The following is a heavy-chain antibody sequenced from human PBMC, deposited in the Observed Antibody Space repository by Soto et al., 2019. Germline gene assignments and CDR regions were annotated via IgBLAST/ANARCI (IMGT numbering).Heavy chain of an antibody. Sequence: PSETLSLTCTVSGGSISSGDYYWSLVRQHPGKGLEWIGYIYHSGSTYYNPSLKSRVTISVDTSKNQFSLKLSSVTAADTAVYYCARDVRPAHTNWFDPWGQGTLVTVSS. D-gene: IGHD2-8*01. CDR2: IYHSGST. V-gene: IGHV4-31*03. CDR1: GGSISSGDYY. CDR3: ARDVRPAHTNWFDP. J-gene: IGHJ5*02.